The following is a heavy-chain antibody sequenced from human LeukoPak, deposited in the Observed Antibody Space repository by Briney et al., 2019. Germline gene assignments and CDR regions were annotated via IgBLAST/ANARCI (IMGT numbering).Heavy chain of an antibody. V-gene: IGHV3-21*01. CDR3: ARVKVAGYDAFDT. CDR2: ISSSSSYI. D-gene: IGHD2-15*01. CDR1: GFTFSSYS. J-gene: IGHJ3*02. Sequence: GGSLRLPCAASGFTFSSYSMNWVRQAPGKGLEWVSSISSSSSYIYYADSVKGRFTISRDNAKNSLYLQMNSLRAEDTAVYYCARVKVAGYDAFDTWGQGTMVTVSS.